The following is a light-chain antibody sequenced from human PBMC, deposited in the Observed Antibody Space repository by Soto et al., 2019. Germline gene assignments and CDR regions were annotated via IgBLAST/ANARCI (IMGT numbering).Light chain of an antibody. CDR3: QQGSNWPAVCT. CDR1: QSVTRY. J-gene: IGKJ2*02. V-gene: IGKV3-11*01. Sequence: EVVLTQSRATPSLSPGERATLSCRASQSVTRYLAWYQQNPGQAPRLLIYAASNRATGIPARFSGSGSVTHFTLTISSLEPEDFAGYYCQQGSNWPAVCTFGQVTK. CDR2: AAS.